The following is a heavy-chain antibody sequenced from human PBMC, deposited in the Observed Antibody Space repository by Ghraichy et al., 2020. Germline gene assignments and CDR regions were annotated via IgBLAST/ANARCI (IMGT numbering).Heavy chain of an antibody. J-gene: IGHJ3*02. CDR1: GYSISSGYY. D-gene: IGHD3-22*01. CDR3: ARRLVYYYDSSGYYDYATDDAFDI. Sequence: SETLSLTCAVSGYSISSGYYWGWIRQPPGKGLEWIGSIYHSGSTYYNPSLKSRVTISVDTSKNQFSLKLSSVTAADTAVYYCARRLVYYYDSSGYYDYATDDAFDIWGQGTMVTVSS. V-gene: IGHV4-38-2*01. CDR2: IYHSGST.